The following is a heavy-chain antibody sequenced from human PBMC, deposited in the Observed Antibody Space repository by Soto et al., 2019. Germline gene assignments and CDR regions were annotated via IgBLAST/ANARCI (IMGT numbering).Heavy chain of an antibody. CDR2: IIPIFGTA. V-gene: IGHV1-69*13. J-gene: IGHJ4*02. CDR3: ARGRAIDYGAAILLYYFDY. Sequence: GASVKVSCKASGGTFSSYAISWVRQAPGQGLEWMGGIIPIFGTANYAQKFQGRVTITADESTSTAYMELSSLRSEDTAVYYCARGRAIDYGAAILLYYFDYWGQGTLVTVSS. D-gene: IGHD4-17*01. CDR1: GGTFSSYA.